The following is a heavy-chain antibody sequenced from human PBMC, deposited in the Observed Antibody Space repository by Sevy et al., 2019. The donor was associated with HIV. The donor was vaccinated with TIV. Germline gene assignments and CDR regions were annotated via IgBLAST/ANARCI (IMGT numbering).Heavy chain of an antibody. CDR3: ARDSARRQIAVAGKDYYYGMDV. J-gene: IGHJ6*02. CDR2: TYYRSKWYN. CDR1: GDSVSSNSAA. Sequence: SQTLSLTCAISGDSVSSNSAAWNWIRQSPSRGLEWLGRTYYRSKWYNDYAVSVKSRITINPDTSKNQFSLQLNSVTPEDTAVYYCARDSARRQIAVAGKDYYYGMDVWGQGTTVTVSS. D-gene: IGHD6-19*01. V-gene: IGHV6-1*01.